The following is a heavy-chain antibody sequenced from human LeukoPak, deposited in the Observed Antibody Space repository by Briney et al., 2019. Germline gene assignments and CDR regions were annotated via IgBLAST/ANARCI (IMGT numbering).Heavy chain of an antibody. Sequence: SETLSLTCTVSGGSISNSSSYWGWIRQPPGKGLEWIGSIYYSGSTYYNPSLKSRVTISVDTSKNQFSLKLSSVTAADTAVYYCARVVGATPMGFDYWGQGTLVTVSS. CDR1: GGSISNSSSY. CDR3: ARVVGATPMGFDY. D-gene: IGHD1-26*01. J-gene: IGHJ4*02. CDR2: IYYSGST. V-gene: IGHV4-39*01.